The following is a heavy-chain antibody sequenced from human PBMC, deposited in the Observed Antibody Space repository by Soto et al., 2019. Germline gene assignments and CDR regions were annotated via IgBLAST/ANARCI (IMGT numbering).Heavy chain of an antibody. J-gene: IGHJ4*02. Sequence: TGESLKISCKGSGYSFTSYWIGWVRQMPGKGLEWMGIIHPGDSVTRYSPSFQGQVTISADKSISTAYLQWSSLKASDTAMYYCARLPLRAPTPHPPDYWGQGTLVTVSS. CDR2: IHPGDSVT. CDR3: ARLPLRAPTPHPPDY. V-gene: IGHV5-51*01. CDR1: GYSFTSYW.